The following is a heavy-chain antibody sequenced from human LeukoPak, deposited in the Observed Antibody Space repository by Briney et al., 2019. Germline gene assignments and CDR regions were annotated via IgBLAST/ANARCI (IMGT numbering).Heavy chain of an antibody. CDR2: INHSGST. CDR1: GGSFSGYY. Sequence: SETLSLTCAAYGGSFSGYYWSWIRQPPGKGLEWIGEINHSGSTNYNPSLKSRVTISVDTSKNQFSLKLSSVTAADTAVYYCARGGEWYYDFWSGYYRPRSGPDFDYWGQGTLVTVSS. V-gene: IGHV4-34*01. CDR3: ARGGEWYYDFWSGYYRPRSGPDFDY. J-gene: IGHJ4*02. D-gene: IGHD3-3*01.